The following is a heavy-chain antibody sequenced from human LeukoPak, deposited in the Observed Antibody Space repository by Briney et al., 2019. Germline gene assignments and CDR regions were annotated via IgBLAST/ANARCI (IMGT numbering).Heavy chain of an antibody. CDR3: ARVATGSYDWFDP. J-gene: IGHJ5*02. Sequence: GGSLRLSCAASGFTLNGYWMHWVRQAPGKGLVWVSRINSDGSTTSYADSVKGRFTISRDNSENTLYLQMNSLRAEDTAVYFCARVATGSYDWFDPWGQGTLVTVSS. CDR1: GFTLNGYW. CDR2: INSDGSTT. D-gene: IGHD3-10*01. V-gene: IGHV3-74*01.